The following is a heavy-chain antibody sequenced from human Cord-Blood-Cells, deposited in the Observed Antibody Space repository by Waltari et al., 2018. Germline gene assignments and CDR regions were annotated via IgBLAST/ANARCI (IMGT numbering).Heavy chain of an antibody. Sequence: QVQLVPSGAAVKKPGASVQVSCKASGYTFTGYYMHWVRQAPAQGLEWMGRINPNSGGTNYAQKFQGRVTMTRDTSISTAYMELSRLRSDDTAVYYCARVPSYGDSQYYYYYGMDVWGQGTTVTVSS. D-gene: IGHD4-17*01. J-gene: IGHJ6*02. CDR1: GYTFTGYY. CDR3: ARVPSYGDSQYYYYYGMDV. V-gene: IGHV1-2*06. CDR2: INPNSGGT.